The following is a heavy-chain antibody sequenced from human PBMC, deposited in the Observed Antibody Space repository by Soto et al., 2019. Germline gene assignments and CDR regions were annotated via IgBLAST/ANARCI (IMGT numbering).Heavy chain of an antibody. V-gene: IGHV4-30-2*01. CDR2: IYHSGST. CDR1: GGSISSGGYS. D-gene: IGHD2-2*01. CDR3: ARVPDY. Sequence: QLQLQESGSGLVKPSQTLSLTCAVSGGSISSGGYSWSWIRQPPGKGLEWIGYIYHSGSTYYNPSLKSRVTKPVERSKTQVPLKLSSVTAADTALYYCARVPDYWGQGTLVTVSS. J-gene: IGHJ4*02.